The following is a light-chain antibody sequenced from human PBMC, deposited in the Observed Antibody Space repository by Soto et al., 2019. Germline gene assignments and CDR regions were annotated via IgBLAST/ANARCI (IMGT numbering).Light chain of an antibody. CDR2: DTS. CDR3: QQRSNWFLT. CDR1: QSVSSK. Sequence: EIVMTQSPATLSVSPGERATLSCRASQSVSSKLAWYQHKPGQAPRLLIYDTSTRAAGIPARFTGSGSGTDFTLTISSLQSEDFAVYYCQQRSNWFLTFGGGTKVDI. J-gene: IGKJ4*01. V-gene: IGKV3-15*01.